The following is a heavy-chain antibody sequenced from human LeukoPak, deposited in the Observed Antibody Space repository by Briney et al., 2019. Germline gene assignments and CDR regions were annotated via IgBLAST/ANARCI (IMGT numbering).Heavy chain of an antibody. CDR2: TYYRSKWYN. Sequence: SPTLSLTCAISGDTVSSNSAAWNWIRQSPSRGLEWLGRTYYRSKWYNDYAISVKSRITINPDTSKNQFSLQLNSVTPEDTAVYYCAGSVSGSYRGFDYWGQGTLVTVSS. D-gene: IGHD1-26*01. J-gene: IGHJ4*02. CDR3: AGSVSGSYRGFDY. CDR1: GDTVSSNSAA. V-gene: IGHV6-1*01.